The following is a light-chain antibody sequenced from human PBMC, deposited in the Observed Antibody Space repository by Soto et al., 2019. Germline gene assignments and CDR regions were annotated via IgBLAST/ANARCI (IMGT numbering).Light chain of an antibody. CDR2: GAS. CDR3: QQYGSTTLT. J-gene: IGKJ1*01. V-gene: IGKV3-20*01. Sequence: MVFAQSPATLSLSPGGSAALPCRASQSVSRNYVAWYQQKPGQSPRLLIYGASNRASGIPDRFSGSASGEDFTLSIARLEPEDFAMYYCQQYGSTTLTVGQGTKVDNK. CDR1: QSVSRNY.